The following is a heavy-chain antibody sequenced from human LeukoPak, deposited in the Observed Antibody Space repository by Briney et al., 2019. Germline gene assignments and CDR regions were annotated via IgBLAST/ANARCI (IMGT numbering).Heavy chain of an antibody. J-gene: IGHJ6*02. D-gene: IGHD3-3*01. V-gene: IGHV3-7*01. CDR2: IKQDGSEK. Sequence: GGSLRLSCAASGFTFSSYAMSWVRQAPGKGLEWVANIKQDGSEKDYVDSVKGRFTISRDNAKNSLYLQMNSLRAEDTAVYYCARDKSQYYDFWSGYYTDPYYYYGMDVWGQGTTVTVSS. CDR3: ARDKSQYYDFWSGYYTDPYYYYGMDV. CDR1: GFTFSSYA.